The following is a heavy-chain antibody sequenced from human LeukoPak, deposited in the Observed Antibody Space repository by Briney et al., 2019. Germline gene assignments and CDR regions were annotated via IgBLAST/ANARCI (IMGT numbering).Heavy chain of an antibody. Sequence: LETLSLTCAVSGHSISSGYYWGWIRPPPGKGLEWIGSIYHSGSTYYNPSLKSRVTISVDTSKNQFSLKLSSVTAADTAVYYCARFIVVVVAATFAWFDPWGQGTLVTVSP. J-gene: IGHJ5*02. CDR2: IYHSGST. CDR3: ARFIVVVVAATFAWFDP. CDR1: GHSISSGYY. D-gene: IGHD2-15*01. V-gene: IGHV4-38-2*01.